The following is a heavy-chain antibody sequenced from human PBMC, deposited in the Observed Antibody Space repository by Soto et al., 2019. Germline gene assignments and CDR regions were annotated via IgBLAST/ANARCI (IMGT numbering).Heavy chain of an antibody. CDR1: GYIFSGYW. J-gene: IGHJ4*02. Sequence: GESLKISCKVSGYIFSGYWIGWVRQMPGRGLEWMGVIYPGDSDTRYSPSLQGQVTISADKSLNTAYLQWSNLRTSDTAIYYCARREGTGWPFWGQGTLVTVSS. CDR2: IYPGDSDT. D-gene: IGHD6-19*01. CDR3: ARREGTGWPF. V-gene: IGHV5-51*01.